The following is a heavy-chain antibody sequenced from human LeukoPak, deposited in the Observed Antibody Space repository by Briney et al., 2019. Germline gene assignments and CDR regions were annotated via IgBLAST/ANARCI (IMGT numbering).Heavy chain of an antibody. CDR1: GFTFSSYW. J-gene: IGHJ4*02. V-gene: IGHV3-74*01. Sequence: GRALRLSCAASGFTFSSYWMHWVRQAPGKGLVWVSRINSDGSSTSYADSVKGRFTISRDNAKNTLYLQMNSLRAEDTAVYYCARDHRIAEYYFDYWGQGTLVTVSS. CDR2: INSDGSST. CDR3: ARDHRIAEYYFDY. D-gene: IGHD6-13*01.